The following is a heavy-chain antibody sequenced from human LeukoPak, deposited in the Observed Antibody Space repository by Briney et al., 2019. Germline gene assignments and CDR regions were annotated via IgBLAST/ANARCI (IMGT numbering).Heavy chain of an antibody. CDR3: ARGIAVAYYYFDY. J-gene: IGHJ4*02. CDR2: IGSSGSSI. D-gene: IGHD6-19*01. V-gene: IGHV3-48*03. CDR1: GFTFSNYD. Sequence: GGSLRLSCVVSGFTFSNYDMNWVSQAPGKGLEWVSHIGSSGSSIYYGDSVKDRFTISRDNAKNSLFLQMNSLRAEDSAVYYCARGIAVAYYYFDYWGQGTLVTVSS.